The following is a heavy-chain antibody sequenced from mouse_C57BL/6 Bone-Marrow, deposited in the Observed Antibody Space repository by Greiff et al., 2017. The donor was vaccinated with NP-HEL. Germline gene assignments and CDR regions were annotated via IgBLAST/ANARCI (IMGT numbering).Heavy chain of an antibody. CDR1: GFTFSSYG. J-gene: IGHJ3*01. D-gene: IGHD4-1*01. CDR2: ISSGGSYT. V-gene: IGHV5-6*01. CDR3: ARHWDGGSWFGY. Sequence: EVKLVESGGDLVKPGGSLKLSCAASGFTFSSYGMSWVRQTPDKRLEWVATISSGGSYTYYPDSVKGRFTISRDKAKNTQYLQMSRLKSEDTAKYYCARHWDGGSWFGYWGQGTLVTVSA.